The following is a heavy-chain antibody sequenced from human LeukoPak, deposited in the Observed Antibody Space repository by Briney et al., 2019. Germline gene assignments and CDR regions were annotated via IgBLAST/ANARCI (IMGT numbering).Heavy chain of an antibody. CDR1: AFTVSSNY. D-gene: IGHD3-16*01. CDR3: ARDLGGGWFDL. J-gene: IGHJ5*02. Sequence: PGGSLTLSCPASAFTVSSNYMSWVRQAPGRGPEWVSVIYSGGSTYYADSVKGRFTISIDNSKNTLYLQMNGLRAEDTAVYYCARDLGGGWFDLWGQGTLVSVSS. V-gene: IGHV3-66*01. CDR2: IYSGGST.